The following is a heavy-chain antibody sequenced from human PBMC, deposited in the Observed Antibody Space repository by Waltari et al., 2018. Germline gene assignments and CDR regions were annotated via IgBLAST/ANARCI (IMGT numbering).Heavy chain of an antibody. Sequence: QVQLQESGPGLVKPSETLSLTCTVSGGSISSHYWSWIRQPPGKGLEWIGYIYYIRSTNYTPPLKSRVTISVDTSKNQFSLKLSSVTAADTAVYYCARARIASYYYYGMDVWGQGTTVTVSS. D-gene: IGHD2-21*01. CDR3: ARARIASYYYYGMDV. V-gene: IGHV4-59*11. CDR2: IYYIRST. CDR1: GGSISSHY. J-gene: IGHJ6*02.